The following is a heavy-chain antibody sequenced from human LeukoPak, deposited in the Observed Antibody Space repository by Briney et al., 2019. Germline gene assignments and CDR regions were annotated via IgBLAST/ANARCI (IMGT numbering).Heavy chain of an antibody. V-gene: IGHV1-69*13. Sequence: GASVKVSCKASVGSFNDYAVSWVRQAPAQGLEWMGGIIPVYSISNYAQNFHDRVSLSADASTSSVYMELRNLTSDDTAVYYCASGESYRDAEYFYYYYMVVWRTGTTVTVSS. CDR1: VGSFNDYA. J-gene: IGHJ6*03. CDR3: ASGESYRDAEYFYYYYMVV. D-gene: IGHD3-10*01. CDR2: IIPVYSIS.